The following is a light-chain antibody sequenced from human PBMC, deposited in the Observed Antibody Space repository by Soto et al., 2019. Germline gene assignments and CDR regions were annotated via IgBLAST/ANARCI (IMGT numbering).Light chain of an antibody. CDR2: DDD. V-gene: IGLV6-57*01. J-gene: IGLJ3*02. CDR1: GGSITSNY. Sequence: NFMLTQPQSVSESPGETVTISCTRSGGSITSNYVQWYQQRPGRSPSTLIYDDDQRPSGVPDRFSGSIDSSSTSASLTISGLMTEDEATYYCQSFDSSDHVFGGGTKLTVL. CDR3: QSFDSSDHV.